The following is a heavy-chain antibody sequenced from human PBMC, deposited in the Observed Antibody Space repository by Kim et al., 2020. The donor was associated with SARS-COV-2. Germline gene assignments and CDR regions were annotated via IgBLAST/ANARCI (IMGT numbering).Heavy chain of an antibody. Sequence: SVKGRFTISRDNSKNSLYLQMNSLRAEDTALYYCAKDTSQSGIAAADLDYWGQGTLVTVSS. D-gene: IGHD6-13*01. CDR3: AKDTSQSGIAAADLDY. J-gene: IGHJ4*02. V-gene: IGHV3-43D*03.